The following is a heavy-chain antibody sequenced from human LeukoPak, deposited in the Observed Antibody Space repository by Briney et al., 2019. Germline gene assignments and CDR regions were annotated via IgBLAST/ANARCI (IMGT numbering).Heavy chain of an antibody. Sequence: PGGSLRLSCAASGFIVNSNYMSWVRQVSGEGLEFVSLISTSGSTDYADSVKGRFTISSDNSKNTVHLHMNSLRAEDTAVYYCARVRSDSRGWYEFAYWGQGTLVTVSS. D-gene: IGHD6-19*01. CDR1: GFIVNSNY. CDR2: ISTSGST. CDR3: ARVRSDSRGWYEFAY. J-gene: IGHJ4*02. V-gene: IGHV3-53*01.